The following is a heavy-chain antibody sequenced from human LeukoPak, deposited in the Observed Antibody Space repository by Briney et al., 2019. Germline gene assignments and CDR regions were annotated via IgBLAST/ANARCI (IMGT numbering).Heavy chain of an antibody. D-gene: IGHD3-22*01. V-gene: IGHV1-18*01. CDR3: ARDKRYYYDSSGYYRY. CDR2: ISAYNGNT. CDR1: GYTFTSYG. Sequence: ASVKVSCKASGYTFTSYGISWVRQAPGQGLEWMGWISAYNGNTNYAQKLQGRVTMTTDTSTSTAYMELRSLRSDDTAVYYCARDKRYYYDSSGYYRYWGQGTLVTVSS. J-gene: IGHJ4*02.